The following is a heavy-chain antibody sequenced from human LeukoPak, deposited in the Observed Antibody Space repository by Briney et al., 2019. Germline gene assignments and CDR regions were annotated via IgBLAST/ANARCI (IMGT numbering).Heavy chain of an antibody. CDR2: ISGFNT. Sequence: GRSLRLSCTTSGFAFSNYAMNWVRQAPGKGPEWVSGISGFNTYYADSVKGRFTIFRDKSKNVLYLQMDRLRAEDTAVYSCAKDVCTSPRCLLYFDSWGQGTLVTVSS. CDR3: AKDVCTSPRCLLYFDS. J-gene: IGHJ4*02. D-gene: IGHD2-8*01. CDR1: GFAFSNYA. V-gene: IGHV3-23*01.